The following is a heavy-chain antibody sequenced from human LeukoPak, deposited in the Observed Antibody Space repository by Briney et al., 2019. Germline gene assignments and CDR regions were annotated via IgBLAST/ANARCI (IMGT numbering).Heavy chain of an antibody. CDR2: IYHTGST. Sequence: PSETLSLTCTLSGGSVSDYYWSWIRQSPGKELEWIGYIYHTGSTSYSPSLKSRVTISADTSQNQFSLKLSSVTAADTAVYYCAGVEGSSGWYLNLDYWGQGTLVTVSS. CDR3: AGVEGSSGWYLNLDY. D-gene: IGHD6-19*01. CDR1: GGSVSDYY. J-gene: IGHJ4*02. V-gene: IGHV4-59*02.